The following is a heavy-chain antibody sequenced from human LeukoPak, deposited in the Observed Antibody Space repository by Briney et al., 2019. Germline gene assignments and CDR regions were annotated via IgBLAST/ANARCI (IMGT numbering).Heavy chain of an antibody. CDR1: GFTIRSNY. CDR2: ICSGGNT. D-gene: IGHD1-26*01. CDR3: ARGVGQDAFDI. Sequence: GGSLRLSCAASGFTIRSNYMSWVRQAPGKGLEWVSVICSGGNTYYADSVKGRFTFSKDNSKNTLYLQMTNLRVEDTAVYYCARGVGQDAFDIWGQGTMVTVSS. J-gene: IGHJ3*02. V-gene: IGHV3-53*01.